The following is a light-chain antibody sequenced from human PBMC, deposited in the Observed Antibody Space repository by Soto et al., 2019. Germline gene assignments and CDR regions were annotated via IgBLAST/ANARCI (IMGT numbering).Light chain of an antibody. CDR2: EAS. CDR1: QTVGVR. CDR3: QRIT. J-gene: IGKJ5*01. V-gene: IGKV3-11*01. Sequence: EIVLTQSPATLSATPGERATLSCRASQTVGVRLAWYQHKPGQAPRLLIYEASNRAAGVPGRFSGSGSGTDFTLTISRREPEDSAVYYCQRITFGQGTRLEIK.